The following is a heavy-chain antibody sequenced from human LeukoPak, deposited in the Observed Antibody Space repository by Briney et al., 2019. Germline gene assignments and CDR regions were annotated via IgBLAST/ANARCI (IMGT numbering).Heavy chain of an antibody. Sequence: GESLRISCKASGYIFSTYRFAWVRHMPGKGLEWMGVIYPGDSDTTYSPSLQSQVTISVDTSLTTVYLQSSSLRPSDTAIYYCARRRYYGSGDFDLWGQGTLVTVSS. CDR1: GYIFSTYR. J-gene: IGHJ1*01. V-gene: IGHV5-51*01. D-gene: IGHD3-10*01. CDR2: IYPGDSDT. CDR3: ARRRYYGSGDFDL.